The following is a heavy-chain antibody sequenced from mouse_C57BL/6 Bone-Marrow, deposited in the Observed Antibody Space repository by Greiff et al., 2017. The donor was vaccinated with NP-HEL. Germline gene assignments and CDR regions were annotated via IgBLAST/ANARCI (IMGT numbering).Heavy chain of an antibody. V-gene: IGHV1-63*01. CDR3: ARYYYGIAMDY. J-gene: IGHJ4*01. CDR2: IYPGGGYT. D-gene: IGHD1-1*01. Sequence: VMLVESGAELVRPGTSVKMSCKASGYTFTNYWIGWAKQRPGHGLEWIGDIYPGGGYTNYNEKFKGKATLTADKSSSTAYMQFSSLTSEDSAIYYCARYYYGIAMDYWGQGTSVTVSS. CDR1: GYTFTNYW.